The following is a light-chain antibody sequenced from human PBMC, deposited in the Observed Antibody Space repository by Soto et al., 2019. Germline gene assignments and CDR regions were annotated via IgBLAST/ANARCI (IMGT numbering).Light chain of an antibody. Sequence: QSALTQPPSASGSPGQSVTISCTGTSSDVGKYDYVSWFQHHPGKAPKLMIYEVSKRPSGVPDRFSGSKSGSTASLTVSGLQTEDEADYYCSSYTSSSRIVFGGGTKVTVL. J-gene: IGLJ2*01. CDR2: EVS. V-gene: IGLV2-8*01. CDR3: SSYTSSSRIV. CDR1: SSDVGKYDY.